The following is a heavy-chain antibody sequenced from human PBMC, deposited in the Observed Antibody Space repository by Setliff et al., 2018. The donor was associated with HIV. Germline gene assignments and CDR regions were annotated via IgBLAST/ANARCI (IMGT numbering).Heavy chain of an antibody. J-gene: IGHJ3*01. Sequence: SVKVSCKASGGIFINSAFTWVRQAPGQGLEWMGSIIPIFNTGNYAQKFQNRVTITADESTSTAYMELNSLRSEDTAVYFCATGRHYYDSSDYPANPFDVWGQGTMVTVSS. V-gene: IGHV1-69*13. CDR3: ATGRHYYDSSDYPANPFDV. D-gene: IGHD3-22*01. CDR2: IIPIFNTG. CDR1: GGIFINSA.